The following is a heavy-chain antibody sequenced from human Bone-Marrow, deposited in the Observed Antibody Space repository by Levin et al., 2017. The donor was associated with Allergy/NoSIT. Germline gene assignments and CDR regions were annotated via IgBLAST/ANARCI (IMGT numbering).Heavy chain of an antibody. CDR1: GYTFSDYD. CDR2: MNPKSGNS. Sequence: ASVKVSCEASGYTFSDYDINWVRQAPGQGLEWMGWMNPKSGNSGHAQKFQGRVAMTRSISINTAYLELSSLRFEDTAVYYCARDCRRKSCPYNDYGMDVWGQGTTVTVSS. V-gene: IGHV1-8*01. CDR3: ARDCRRKSCPYNDYGMDV. D-gene: IGHD5-24*01. J-gene: IGHJ6*02.